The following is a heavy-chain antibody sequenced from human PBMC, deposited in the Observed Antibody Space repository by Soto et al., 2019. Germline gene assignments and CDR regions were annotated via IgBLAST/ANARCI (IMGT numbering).Heavy chain of an antibody. CDR1: GYTFTSYA. Sequence: ASVKVSCKASGYTFTSYAMRWVRQAPGQRLEWMGWINAGNGNTKYSQKFQGRVTITRDTSASTAYMELSSLRSEDTAVYYCARASNFYYGSGSYYTPYYFDYWGQGTLVTVSS. D-gene: IGHD3-10*01. J-gene: IGHJ4*02. CDR2: INAGNGNT. V-gene: IGHV1-3*01. CDR3: ARASNFYYGSGSYYTPYYFDY.